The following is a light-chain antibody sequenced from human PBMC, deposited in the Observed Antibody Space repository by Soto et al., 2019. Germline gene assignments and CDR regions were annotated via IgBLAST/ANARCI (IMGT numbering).Light chain of an antibody. J-gene: IGLJ2*01. CDR1: KLGNKN. CDR2: QDY. CDR3: QAWDTGTVI. Sequence: SYELTQPPSVSVSPGQTASITCSGTKLGNKNVCWYQQKTGQSPVLFIYQDYLRPSGVPERFSGSNSGNTATLTISGTQAMDDADYYCQAWDTGTVIFGGGTKVTVL. V-gene: IGLV3-1*01.